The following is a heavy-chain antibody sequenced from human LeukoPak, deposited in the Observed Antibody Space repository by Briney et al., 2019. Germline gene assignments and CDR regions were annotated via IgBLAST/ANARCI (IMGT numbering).Heavy chain of an antibody. Sequence: GGSLRLSCAASGFTLSNHWMTWVRQVPGRGPEWVANVNRDGSEAYYLDSVKGRFTISKDNAKNSLYLQMNSLRAEDTALYHCARNNGMDVWGQGTTVIVSS. J-gene: IGHJ6*02. CDR3: ARNNGMDV. CDR1: GFTLSNHW. V-gene: IGHV3-7*03. CDR2: VNRDGSEA.